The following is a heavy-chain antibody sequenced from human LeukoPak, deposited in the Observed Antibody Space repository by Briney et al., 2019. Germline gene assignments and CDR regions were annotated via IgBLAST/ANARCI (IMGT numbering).Heavy chain of an antibody. Sequence: ASVKVSCKASGYTFTNYYMHWVRQAPGQGLEWMGIINPSGGNTNYLQKFQGRLTMTRDTSASTFYLELSSLTSEDTAMYFCARDWAYGSETSSEACDIWGQGTMVTVSS. D-gene: IGHD3-10*01. V-gene: IGHV1-46*01. CDR3: ARDWAYGSETSSEACDI. CDR2: INPSGGNT. CDR1: GYTFTNYY. J-gene: IGHJ3*02.